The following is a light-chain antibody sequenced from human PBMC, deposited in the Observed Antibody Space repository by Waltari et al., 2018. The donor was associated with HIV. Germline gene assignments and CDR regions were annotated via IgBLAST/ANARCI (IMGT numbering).Light chain of an antibody. V-gene: IGKV3-20*01. CDR3: QQYEASPPMYI. CDR2: DAS. Sequence: EPVLTQSPGTLSLSSGERATLSCRASQTINSNYLVWYQHKPGLPPRLLIYDASTRAAGIPDRFSGGGSGTDFTLTISRLEPEDFAIYFCQQYEASPPMYIFGQGTRLEV. J-gene: IGKJ2*01. CDR1: QTINSNY.